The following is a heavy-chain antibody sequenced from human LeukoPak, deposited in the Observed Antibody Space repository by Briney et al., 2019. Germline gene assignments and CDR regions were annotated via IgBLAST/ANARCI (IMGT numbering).Heavy chain of an antibody. CDR3: ARDEYYDFWSGYYTGSY. Sequence: ASVKVSCKASGYTFTGYYMHWVRQAPGQGLEWMGWINPNSGGTNYAQKFQGRVTMTRDTSISTAYMELSRLRSDDTAVCYCARDEYYDFWSGYYTGSYWGQGTLVTVSS. CDR1: GYTFTGYY. J-gene: IGHJ4*02. D-gene: IGHD3-3*01. CDR2: INPNSGGT. V-gene: IGHV1-2*02.